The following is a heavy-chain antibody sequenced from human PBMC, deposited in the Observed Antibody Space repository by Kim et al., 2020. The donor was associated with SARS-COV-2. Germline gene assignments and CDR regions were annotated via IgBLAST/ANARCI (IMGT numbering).Heavy chain of an antibody. CDR1: GGSVSSGSYY. J-gene: IGHJ4*02. CDR2: IYYSGST. V-gene: IGHV4-61*01. CDR3: ASRGRKFAHNVYGSGSYYFDY. Sequence: SETLSLTCTVSGGSVSSGSYYWSWIRQPPGKGLEWIGYIYYSGSTNYNPSLKSRVTISVDTSKNQFSLKLSSVTAADTAVYYCASRGRKFAHNVYGSGSYYFDYWGQGTLVTVSS. D-gene: IGHD3-10*01.